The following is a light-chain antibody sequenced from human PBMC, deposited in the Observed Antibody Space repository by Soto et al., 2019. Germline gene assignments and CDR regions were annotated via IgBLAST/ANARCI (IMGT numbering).Light chain of an antibody. Sequence: DIQMTQSPSSLSASVGDRVTITCRASQDIRNSLAWYQQKPGQVPKLLFFGASTAQSGVPVRFSGSGSGTDFTPTIRGLQPEYVATYYCQTYNSPPLTFGPGTTVEIK. CDR2: GAS. CDR1: QDIRNS. J-gene: IGKJ3*01. V-gene: IGKV1-27*01. CDR3: QTYNSPPLT.